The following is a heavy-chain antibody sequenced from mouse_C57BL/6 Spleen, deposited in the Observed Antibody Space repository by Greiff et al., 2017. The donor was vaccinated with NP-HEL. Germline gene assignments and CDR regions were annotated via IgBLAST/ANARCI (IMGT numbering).Heavy chain of an antibody. Sequence: EVKLVESEGGLVQPGSSMKLSCTASGFTFSDYYMAWVRQVPEKGLEWVANINYDGSSTYYLDSLKSRFIISRDNAKNILYLQMSSLKSEDTATYYCARDDYDDAMDDWGQGTSVTVSS. J-gene: IGHJ4*01. CDR2: INYDGSST. CDR1: GFTFSDYY. D-gene: IGHD2-4*01. V-gene: IGHV5-16*01. CDR3: ARDDYDDAMDD.